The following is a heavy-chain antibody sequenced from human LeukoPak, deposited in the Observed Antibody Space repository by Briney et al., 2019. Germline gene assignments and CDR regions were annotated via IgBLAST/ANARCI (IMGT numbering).Heavy chain of an antibody. CDR1: GFTFSSYA. CDR2: ISYDGSNK. V-gene: IGHV3-30-3*01. CDR3: ARDEVTMKAFQH. J-gene: IGHJ1*01. Sequence: GGSLRLSCAASGFTFSSYAMHWVRQAPGKGREGVAVISYDGSNKYYADSVKGRFTISRDNSKNTLYLQMNSLRAEDTAVYYCARDEVTMKAFQHWGQGTLVTVSS. D-gene: IGHD3-22*01.